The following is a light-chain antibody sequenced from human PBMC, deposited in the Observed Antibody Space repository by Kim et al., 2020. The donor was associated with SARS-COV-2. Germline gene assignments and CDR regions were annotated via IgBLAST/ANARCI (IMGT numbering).Light chain of an antibody. CDR2: QDS. J-gene: IGLJ3*02. CDR1: KLGDKY. CDR3: QAWDSSLRV. V-gene: IGLV3-1*01. Sequence: SYELTQPPSVSVSPGQTTSITCSRDKLGDKYACWYQQKPGQSPVPVIYQDSKRPSGIPELFSGSNSGNTATLTISGTQAMDEADYYCQAWDSSLRVFGGGTKLTVL.